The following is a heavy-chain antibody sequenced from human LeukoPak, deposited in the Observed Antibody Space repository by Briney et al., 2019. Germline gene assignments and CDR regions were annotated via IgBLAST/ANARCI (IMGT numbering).Heavy chain of an antibody. V-gene: IGHV3-23*01. Sequence: GGSLRLSCAASGFSFSSFAMSWVRQAPGQGLEWVSVISGNGVYTYYIDSVKGRFTISRDTSRATLYHEVNSLGAEDTALYYCARVRGSSIYGYLDYWGQGILVTVSS. CDR1: GFSFSSFA. CDR2: ISGNGVYT. J-gene: IGHJ4*02. D-gene: IGHD3-10*01. CDR3: ARVRGSSIYGYLDY.